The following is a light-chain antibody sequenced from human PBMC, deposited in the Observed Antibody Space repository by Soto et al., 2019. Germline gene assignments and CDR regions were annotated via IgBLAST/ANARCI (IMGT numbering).Light chain of an antibody. Sequence: DIVMTQSADSLAVSLGERATINCKSSQSVFSNSNNKKYLAWYQQKPGQPPKLLIHWASIRESGVPDRFSGSGSGTDFTLTINSLQAEDVAVYYCQQSYSTPRTFGQGTKVEIK. CDR3: QQSYSTPRT. CDR2: WAS. V-gene: IGKV4-1*01. J-gene: IGKJ1*01. CDR1: QSVFSNSNNKKY.